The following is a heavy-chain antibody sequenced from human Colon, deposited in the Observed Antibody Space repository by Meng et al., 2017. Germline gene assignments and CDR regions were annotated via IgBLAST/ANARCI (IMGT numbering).Heavy chain of an antibody. CDR2: INPSSGGT. J-gene: IGHJ4*02. D-gene: IGHD6-19*01. CDR1: GYTFNDYF. CDR3: ARVRSGGWYYFDH. V-gene: IGHV1-2*06. Sequence: ASVKVSCKASGYTFNDYFIHWVRQAPGQGLEWIGRINPSSGGTSYAQKFQGRVTMTRDTSISTAYMEVTALRSDDTAMYFCARVRSGGWYYFDHWGQGTLVTVSS.